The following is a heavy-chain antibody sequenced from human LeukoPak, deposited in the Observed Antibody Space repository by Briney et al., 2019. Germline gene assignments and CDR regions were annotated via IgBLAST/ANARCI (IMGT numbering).Heavy chain of an antibody. J-gene: IGHJ4*02. CDR2: IYPGDSHT. CDR1: GYNFASYW. V-gene: IGHV5-51*01. CDR3: ARLGNYYDSSGYFFGSY. Sequence: GESLKISCKGSGYNFASYWIGWVCQMPGKGLEWMGIIYPGDSHTRYSPSFQGQVTISADKSISTAYLQWSSLKASDTAMYYCARLGNYYDSSGYFFGSYWGQGTLVTVSS. D-gene: IGHD3-22*01.